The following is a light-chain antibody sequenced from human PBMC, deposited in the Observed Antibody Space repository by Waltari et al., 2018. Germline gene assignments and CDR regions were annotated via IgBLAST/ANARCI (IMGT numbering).Light chain of an antibody. J-gene: IGKJ1*01. Sequence: ESVLTQSPGTLPLSPGERATLSCRASQSVSRSLAWYQQKPGQAPRLLIYGASNMATGIPDRFSGSGSGTDFSLTISRLEPEDFAVYYCQHYVRLPATFGQGTKVEIK. CDR1: QSVSRS. V-gene: IGKV3-20*01. CDR2: GAS. CDR3: QHYVRLPAT.